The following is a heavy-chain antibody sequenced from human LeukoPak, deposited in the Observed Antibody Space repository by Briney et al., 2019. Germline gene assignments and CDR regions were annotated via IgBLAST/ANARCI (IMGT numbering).Heavy chain of an antibody. J-gene: IGHJ6*04. CDR2: ISSSGSTI. Sequence: TGGSLRLACAASGFTFTNFDMVWVCQAPGKGLEWVSYISSSGSTIYYADSVKGRFTISRDNAKNSLYLQMNSLRAEDTAVYYCAELGITMIGGVWGKGTTVTISS. D-gene: IGHD3-10*02. CDR1: GFTFTNFD. CDR3: AELGITMIGGV. V-gene: IGHV3-48*03.